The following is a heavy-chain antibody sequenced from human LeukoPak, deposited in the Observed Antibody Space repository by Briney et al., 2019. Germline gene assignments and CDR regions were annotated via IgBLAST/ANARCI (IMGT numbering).Heavy chain of an antibody. V-gene: IGHV3-30*18. CDR3: VKEQSSGNYRTADF. CDR2: ITYDGITT. Sequence: GTSLRLSCAASGFTLSSCGMHWVRQAPGKGLEWVAVITYDGITTYFDGSVKGRFTISRDTSKGMLYLQMNSLRPEDTAVYYCVKEQSSGNYRTADFWGQGTLVTVSS. CDR1: GFTLSSCG. J-gene: IGHJ4*02. D-gene: IGHD3-10*01.